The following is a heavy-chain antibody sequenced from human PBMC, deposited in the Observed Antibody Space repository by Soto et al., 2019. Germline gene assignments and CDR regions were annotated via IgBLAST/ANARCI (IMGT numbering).Heavy chain of an antibody. D-gene: IGHD5-18*01. V-gene: IGHV1-46*01. J-gene: IGHJ6*02. CDR2: INPSGGST. CDR1: GYTFTSYY. Sequence: ASVKVSCKSSGYTFTSYYMHWVRQAPGQGLEWMGIINPSGGSTSYAQKFQGRVTMTRDTSTSTVYMELSSLRSEDTAVHYCAREDVIGYSYGYGMDVWGQGTTVTVSS. CDR3: AREDVIGYSYGYGMDV.